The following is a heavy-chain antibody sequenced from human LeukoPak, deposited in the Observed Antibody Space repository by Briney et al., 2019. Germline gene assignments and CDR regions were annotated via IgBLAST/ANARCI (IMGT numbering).Heavy chain of an antibody. CDR3: ARGSRHVDY. Sequence: SGGSLRLSCAASGFTFSTYWMMWVRQAPGKGLEWVANINQDGSEKYYVDSVKGRFTISRDNANNSLFLQMNSLRAEDTAVYSCARGSRHVDYWGQGTLVTVSS. J-gene: IGHJ4*02. V-gene: IGHV3-7*01. CDR2: INQDGSEK. CDR1: GFTFSTYW.